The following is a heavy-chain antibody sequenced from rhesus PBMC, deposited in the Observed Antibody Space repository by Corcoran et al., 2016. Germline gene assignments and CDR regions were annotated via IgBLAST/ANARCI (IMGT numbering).Heavy chain of an antibody. D-gene: IGHD3-34*01. Sequence: QVQLQESGPAVVKPSETLSLTCAVSGCSISSSNWWSWSRPSPGEGLGVFGGIYGLGGSTEDNPTLKSRVTISRDTSKKQFSLKLSSVTAANTAVYYCASKPWGYFDYWGQGVLVTVAS. J-gene: IGHJ4*01. CDR1: GCSISSSNW. CDR2: IYGLGGST. CDR3: ASKPWGYFDY. V-gene: IGHV4-93*01.